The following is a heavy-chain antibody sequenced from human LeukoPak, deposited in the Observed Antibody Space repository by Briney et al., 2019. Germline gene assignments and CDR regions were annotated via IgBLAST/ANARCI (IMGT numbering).Heavy chain of an antibody. D-gene: IGHD3-22*01. CDR3: AVLSNYYDSSAYYPFNH. V-gene: IGHV3-7*01. CDR1: GFTFGTYW. CDR2: IKEDGSEK. J-gene: IGHJ4*02. Sequence: GGSLRLSCAASGFTFGTYWMSWVRQAPGKGLEWVANIKEDGSEKYYVDSVKGRFTISRDNAKNSLYLQVNTLRAEDTAVYFCAVLSNYYDSSAYYPFNHWGQGTLVTVSS.